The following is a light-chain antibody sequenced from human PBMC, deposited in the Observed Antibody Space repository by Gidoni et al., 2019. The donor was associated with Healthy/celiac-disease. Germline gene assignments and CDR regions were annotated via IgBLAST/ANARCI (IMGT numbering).Light chain of an antibody. CDR1: QGISNY. J-gene: IGKJ4*01. Sequence: DIQMTQSPSSLSASVGDRVCITCRASQGISNYLAWYQQKPGKVPKLLIYAASTLQSGVPSRFSGSGSGTDFTLTISSLQPEDVATYYCQKYNSALTLTFGGGTKVEIK. CDR2: AAS. V-gene: IGKV1-27*01. CDR3: QKYNSALTLT.